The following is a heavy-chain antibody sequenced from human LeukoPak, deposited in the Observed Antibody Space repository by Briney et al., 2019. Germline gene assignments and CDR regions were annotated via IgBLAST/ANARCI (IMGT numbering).Heavy chain of an antibody. CDR1: GVSFNEYY. CDR2: INHSGYT. D-gene: IGHD4-17*01. V-gene: IGHV4-34*10. Sequence: PSETLSLTCAVSGVSFNEYYWSWVRQTPGKGLEWIGEINHSGYTNDSPSLKSRVTLSIDTTRKQFYLNLRSVTVADTGIYYCTRMTTGHDYWGQGTLVTVSS. CDR3: TRMTTGHDY. J-gene: IGHJ4*02.